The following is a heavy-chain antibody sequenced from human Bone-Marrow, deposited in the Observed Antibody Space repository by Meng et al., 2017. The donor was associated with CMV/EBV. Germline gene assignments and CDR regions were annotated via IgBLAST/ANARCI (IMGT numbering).Heavy chain of an antibody. CDR2: ISWDGGST. CDR1: GFTFDDYA. CDR3: AREITTIFGVVTTYYYYYGMDV. D-gene: IGHD3-3*01. V-gene: IGHV3-43D*03. Sequence: GGSLRLSCAASGFTFDDYAMHWVRQAPGKGLEWVSLISWDGGSTYYADSVKGRFTISRDNSKNSLYLQMNSLRAEDTAVYYCAREITTIFGVVTTYYYYYGMDVWGQGTTVTVSS. J-gene: IGHJ6*02.